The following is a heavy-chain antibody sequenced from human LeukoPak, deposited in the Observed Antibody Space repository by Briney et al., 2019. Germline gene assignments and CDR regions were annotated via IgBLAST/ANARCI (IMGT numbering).Heavy chain of an antibody. CDR3: ARGGGCWSGYYIDY. Sequence: SETLSLTCAVYGGSFSGYYWSWIRQPPGKGLEWIGEINHSGSTNYNPSLKSRVTISVDTSKNQFSLKLSSVTAADTAVYYCARGGGCWSGYYIDYWGQGTLVTVSS. CDR1: GGSFSGYY. J-gene: IGHJ4*02. D-gene: IGHD3-3*01. CDR2: INHSGST. V-gene: IGHV4-34*01.